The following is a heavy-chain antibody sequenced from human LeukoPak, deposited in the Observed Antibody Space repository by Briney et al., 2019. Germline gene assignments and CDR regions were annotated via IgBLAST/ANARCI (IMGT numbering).Heavy chain of an antibody. CDR3: VGWGISGITNH. CDR2: TKQDGSEK. CDR1: GFSFSSFR. J-gene: IGHJ4*02. D-gene: IGHD1-7*01. V-gene: IGHV3-7*01. Sequence: GGSLRLSCSASSGFSFSSFRMSWVRQAPGKGLEWVAQTKQDGSEKYYVDSVKGRFTTSRDKNSLFLQMNSVRAEDTAVYYCVGWGISGITNHWGQGTLVTVSS.